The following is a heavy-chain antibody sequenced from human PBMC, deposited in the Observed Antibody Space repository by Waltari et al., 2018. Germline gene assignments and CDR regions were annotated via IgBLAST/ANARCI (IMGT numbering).Heavy chain of an antibody. D-gene: IGHD5-18*01. Sequence: VQLQQWGAGLLRPSENMSVPCAVYGASFSGYYWCWIRQHPGKGLEWIGEINHSGSTNYNPSLKSRVTISVDTSKNQFSLKLSAVTAADTAVYYCARGGYSYWLTHWGQGTLVTVSS. CDR1: GASFSGYY. J-gene: IGHJ4*02. CDR3: ARGGYSYWLTH. V-gene: IGHV4-34*01. CDR2: INHSGST.